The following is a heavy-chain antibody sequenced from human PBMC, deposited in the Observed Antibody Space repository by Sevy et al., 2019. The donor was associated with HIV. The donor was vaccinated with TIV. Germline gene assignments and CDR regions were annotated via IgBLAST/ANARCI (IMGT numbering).Heavy chain of an antibody. CDR1: GFTFSSYA. J-gene: IGHJ6*02. V-gene: IGHV3-23*01. Sequence: GGSLRLSCAASGFTFSSYAMSWVRQAPGKGLEWVSAISGSGGSTYYADSVKGRFTISRDNSKNTLYLQMSSLRAEDTAVYYCAKVAVTNYYYYYGMDVWGQGTTVTVSS. CDR2: ISGSGGST. D-gene: IGHD4-17*01. CDR3: AKVAVTNYYYYYGMDV.